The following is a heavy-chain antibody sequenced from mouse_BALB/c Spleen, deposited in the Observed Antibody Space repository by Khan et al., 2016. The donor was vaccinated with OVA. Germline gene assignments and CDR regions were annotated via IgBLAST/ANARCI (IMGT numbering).Heavy chain of an antibody. CDR3: VRHNHYGNYYAMDY. Sequence: EVQLVESGGGLVQPKGSLKLSCAASGFTFNTYAMNWVRQAPGKGLEWVARIRSKSNNYATYYADSVKDRFTISRDDSQSMLYLQMNNLKTEDTAMYYCVRHNHYGNYYAMDYWGQGTSVTVSS. CDR1: GFTFNTYA. J-gene: IGHJ4*01. CDR2: IRSKSNNYAT. D-gene: IGHD2-1*01. V-gene: IGHV10-1*02.